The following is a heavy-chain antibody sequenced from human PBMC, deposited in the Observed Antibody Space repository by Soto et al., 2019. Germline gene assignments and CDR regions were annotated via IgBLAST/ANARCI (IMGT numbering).Heavy chain of an antibody. J-gene: IGHJ5*02. CDR1: GYTFTSYD. Sequence: QVQLVQSGAEVKKPGASVKVSCRASGYTFTSYDINWVRQATGQGLEWMGWMNPNTGNTGYAQKFQGRVTMTRDTSTRTAYMELSSLRSEDTAVYFCTRGDWSSDDWFDPWGQGTLVTVSS. D-gene: IGHD1-1*01. CDR2: MNPNTGNT. V-gene: IGHV1-8*01. CDR3: TRGDWSSDDWFDP.